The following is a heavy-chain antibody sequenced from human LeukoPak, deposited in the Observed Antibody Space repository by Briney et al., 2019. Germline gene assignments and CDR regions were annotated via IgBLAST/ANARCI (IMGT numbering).Heavy chain of an antibody. D-gene: IGHD2-15*01. J-gene: IGHJ6*02. Sequence: APVKVSCKASGYTFTSYGISWVRQAPGQGLEWMGWISAYNGNTNYAQKLQGRVTMTTDTSTSTAYMELRSLRSDDTAVYYCARDCSGGSCYSSYYYYYGMDVWGQGTTVTVSS. CDR3: ARDCSGGSCYSSYYYYYGMDV. CDR1: GYTFTSYG. V-gene: IGHV1-18*01. CDR2: ISAYNGNT.